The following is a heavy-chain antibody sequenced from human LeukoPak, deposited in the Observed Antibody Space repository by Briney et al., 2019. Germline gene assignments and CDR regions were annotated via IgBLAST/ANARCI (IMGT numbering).Heavy chain of an antibody. CDR2: ISSSSSYI. D-gene: IGHD4-23*01. CDR3: ASTLRRWYFDY. J-gene: IGHJ4*02. V-gene: IGHV3-21*01. Sequence: PGGSLRLSCAASGFTFSHYSMSWVRQAPGKGLEWVSSISSSSSYIYYADSVKGRFTISRDNAKNSLYLQMNSLRAEDTAVYYCASTLRRWYFDYWGQGTLVTVSS. CDR1: GFTFSHYS.